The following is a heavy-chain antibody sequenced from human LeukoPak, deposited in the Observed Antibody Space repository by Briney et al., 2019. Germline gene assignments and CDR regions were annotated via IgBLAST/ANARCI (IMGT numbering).Heavy chain of an antibody. CDR2: IYYVGSP. V-gene: IGHV4-39*01. CDR1: GDSIRSGDAY. D-gene: IGHD5-24*01. J-gene: IGHJ6*02. CDR3: ARFPIRKRAMDV. Sequence: SEALSLTCSVSGDSIRSGDAYWGWIRQSPLKGLEWIANIYYVGSPHYNPSLNSRRVTMSVDTAKNQFSLTLTSVTAADTAVYYCARFPIRKRAMDVWGQGTTVTVSS.